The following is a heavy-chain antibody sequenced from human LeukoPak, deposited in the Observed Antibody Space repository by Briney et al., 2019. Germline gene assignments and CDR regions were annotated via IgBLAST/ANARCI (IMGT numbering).Heavy chain of an antibody. J-gene: IGHJ6*02. CDR2: IGSDNKP. V-gene: IGHV3-23*01. D-gene: IGHD5-18*01. CDR1: GFTFSAYA. Sequence: GGSLRLSCEASGFTFSAYAMTWARQAPGKGLEWVSSIGSDNKPHYSESVKGRFAISRDNSKNILFLHLNSLRAEDTALYYCARDWRVDTAMVTGGRYGMDVWGQGTTVTVSS. CDR3: ARDWRVDTAMVTGGRYGMDV.